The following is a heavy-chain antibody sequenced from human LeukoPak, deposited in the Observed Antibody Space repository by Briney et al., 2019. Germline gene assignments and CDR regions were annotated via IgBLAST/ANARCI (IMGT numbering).Heavy chain of an antibody. CDR1: GGTFSSYA. Sequence: ASVKVSCKASGGTFSSYAISWVRQAPGQGLEWMGGISPIFGTVNYAQKFQGRVTMTRDTSTSTVYMELSSLRSEDTAVYYCATSGWYSAPFDYWGQGTLVTVSS. CDR3: ATSGWYSAPFDY. CDR2: ISPIFGTV. V-gene: IGHV1-69*05. J-gene: IGHJ4*02. D-gene: IGHD6-19*01.